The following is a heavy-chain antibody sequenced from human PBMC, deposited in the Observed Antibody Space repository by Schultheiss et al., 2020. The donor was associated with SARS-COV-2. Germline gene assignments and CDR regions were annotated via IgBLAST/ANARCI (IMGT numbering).Heavy chain of an antibody. CDR3: SRDQPFSSADY. CDR2: ISYDGSNK. J-gene: IGHJ4*02. Sequence: GGSLRLSCAASGFTFSSYAMHWVRQAPGKGLEWVAVISYDGSNKYYADSVKGRFTISRDNSKNTLYLQMNSLRAEDTAVYYCSRDQPFSSADYWGQGTLVTVSS. CDR1: GFTFSSYA. V-gene: IGHV3-30*03. D-gene: IGHD6-25*01.